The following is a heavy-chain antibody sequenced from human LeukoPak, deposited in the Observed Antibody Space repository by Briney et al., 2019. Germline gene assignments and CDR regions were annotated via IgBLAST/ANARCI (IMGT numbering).Heavy chain of an antibody. D-gene: IGHD2-2*01. V-gene: IGHV3-7*03. Sequence: PGGSLRLSCAASGFTFSSYWMSWVRQAPGKGLEWVANINQDESEKYYVYSVKGRFTISRDNAKKSLFLQMNSLRAEDTAVYYCARKLAPVFDYWGQGTLVTVSS. J-gene: IGHJ4*02. CDR1: GFTFSSYW. CDR2: INQDESEK. CDR3: ARKLAPVFDY.